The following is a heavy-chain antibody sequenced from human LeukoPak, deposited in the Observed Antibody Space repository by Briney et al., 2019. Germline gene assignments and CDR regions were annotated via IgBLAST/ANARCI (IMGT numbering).Heavy chain of an antibody. Sequence: GGSLRLSCAASGFTVSSNYMSWVRQAPGKGLEWVSVIYSGGSTYYADSVKGRLTISRDKSNNTLYLQMNSLRAEDTAVYYCARDTKYYGSGSFQFWGQGTLLTVAS. CDR1: GFTVSSNY. CDR2: IYSGGST. J-gene: IGHJ4*02. CDR3: ARDTKYYGSGSFQF. V-gene: IGHV3-53*01. D-gene: IGHD3-10*01.